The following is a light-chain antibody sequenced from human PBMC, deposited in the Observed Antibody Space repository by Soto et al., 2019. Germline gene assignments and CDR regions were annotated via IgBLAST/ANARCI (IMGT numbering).Light chain of an antibody. CDR2: DAS. V-gene: IGKV3D-20*02. Sequence: EIVLTQSPGTLSLSPGERAILSCRASQSVSSSYLAWYRQKPGQAPRLLIYDASNRATGIPARFSGSGSGTDFTLTIRSLEPEDFAVYYCQHRYNWLITFGQGTRLEIK. CDR1: QSVSSSY. CDR3: QHRYNWLIT. J-gene: IGKJ5*01.